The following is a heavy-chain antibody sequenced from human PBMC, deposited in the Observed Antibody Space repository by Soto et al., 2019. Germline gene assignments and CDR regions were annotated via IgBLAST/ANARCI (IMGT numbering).Heavy chain of an antibody. D-gene: IGHD3-22*01. CDR2: ISGSGGST. CDR1: GFSFSSYA. V-gene: IGHV3-23*01. Sequence: GGALRLSCAAAGFSFSSYAISWVRQAPGKGLEWVSAISGSGGSTYYADSVKGRFTISRDNSKNTLYLQMNSLRAEDTAVYYCAKEISAYPPMIVVVPNYYGMDVWGQGTTVTVSS. CDR3: AKEISAYPPMIVVVPNYYGMDV. J-gene: IGHJ6*02.